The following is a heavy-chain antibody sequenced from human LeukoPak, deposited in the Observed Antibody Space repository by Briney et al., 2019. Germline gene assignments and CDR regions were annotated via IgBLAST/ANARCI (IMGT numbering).Heavy chain of an antibody. V-gene: IGHV3-23*01. CDR1: GFTFSSNA. D-gene: IGHD3-10*01. J-gene: IGHJ4*02. CDR3: AKGGSGSYLYYFDY. CDR2: ISTSGDDK. Sequence: QPGGSLRLSCAASGFTFSSNAMSWVRQAPGKGLEWVSIISTSGDDKFYADSVRGRFSISSDNPKNTVYLQLNSLRAEDTAVYFCAKGGSGSYLYYFDYWGQGTLVTVSS.